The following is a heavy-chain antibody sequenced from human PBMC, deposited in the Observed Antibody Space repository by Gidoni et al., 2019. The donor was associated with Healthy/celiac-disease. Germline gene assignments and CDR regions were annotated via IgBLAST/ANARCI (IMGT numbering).Heavy chain of an antibody. D-gene: IGHD6-13*01. J-gene: IGHJ4*02. CDR3: ARRGSSWQREYYFDY. V-gene: IGHV4-39*01. CDR1: GGSISSISYY. CDR2: IYYSGST. Sequence: LQLQESGPGLVPPSVTLSLTCPVSGGSISSISYYWGWIRQPPGKGLEWIGSIYYSGSTYYNPSLKSRVTISVDTSKNQFSLKLSSVTAADTAVYYCARRGSSWQREYYFDYWGQGTLVTVSS.